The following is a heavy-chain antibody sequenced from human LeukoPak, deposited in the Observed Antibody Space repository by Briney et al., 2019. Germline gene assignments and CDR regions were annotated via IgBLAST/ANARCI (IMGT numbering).Heavy chain of an antibody. D-gene: IGHD5-12*01. CDR3: ARGTPSRGYSGYDQPNNWFDP. CDR1: GYTFTSYD. CDR2: MNPNSGNT. Sequence: ASVKVSCKASGYTFTSYDINWVRQATGQGLEWMGWMNPNSGNTGYAQKFQGRVTMTRNTSISTAYMELSSLRSVDTAVYYCARGTPSRGYSGYDQPNNWFDPWGQGTLVTVSS. V-gene: IGHV1-8*01. J-gene: IGHJ5*02.